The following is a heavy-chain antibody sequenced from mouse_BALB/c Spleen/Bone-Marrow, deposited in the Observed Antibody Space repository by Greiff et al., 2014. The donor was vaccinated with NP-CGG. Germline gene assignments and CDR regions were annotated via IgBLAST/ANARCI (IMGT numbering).Heavy chain of an antibody. D-gene: IGHD1-1*01. V-gene: IGHV5-12*02. CDR1: GFSFSDYY. J-gene: IGHJ2*01. CDR2: ISNGGGST. CDR3: ARLGDYSYFDY. Sequence: DVKLVESGGGLVQPGGSLKLSCATSGFSFSDYYMYWIRQTPEKRLEWVAYISNGGGSTYYPDTVKGRFTISRDNAKNTLYLQMSRLKSEVTAMYDCARLGDYSYFDYWGQGTTLTVSS.